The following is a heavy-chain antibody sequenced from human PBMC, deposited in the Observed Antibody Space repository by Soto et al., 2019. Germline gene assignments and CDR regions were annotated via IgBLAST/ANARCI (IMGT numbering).Heavy chain of an antibody. CDR2: INHSGST. Sequence: ASETLSLTCAVYGGSFSGYYWSWIRQPPGKGLEWIGEINHSGSTNYNPSLKSRVTISVDTSKNQFSLKLSSVTAADSAVYFCARLEGLATISYYFDFWGPGALVTVSS. V-gene: IGHV4-34*01. CDR1: GGSFSGYY. CDR3: ARLEGLATISYYFDF. D-gene: IGHD3-9*01. J-gene: IGHJ4*02.